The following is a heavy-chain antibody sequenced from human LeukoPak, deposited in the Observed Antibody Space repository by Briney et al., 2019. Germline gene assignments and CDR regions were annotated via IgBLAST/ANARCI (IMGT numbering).Heavy chain of an antibody. D-gene: IGHD2-15*01. J-gene: IGHJ4*02. V-gene: IGHV1-2*02. CDR1: GYTFTGYY. Sequence: GASVKVSCKASGYTFTGYYMHWVRQAPGQGLEWMGWINPNSGGTNYAQKFQGRVTMTRDTSISTAYIELSRLISEDTAVYYCARDLSYCSGGSCYSDYWGQGTLVTVSS. CDR3: ARDLSYCSGGSCYSDY. CDR2: INPNSGGT.